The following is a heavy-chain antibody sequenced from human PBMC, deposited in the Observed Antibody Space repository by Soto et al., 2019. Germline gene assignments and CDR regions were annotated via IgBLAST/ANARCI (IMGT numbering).Heavy chain of an antibody. Sequence: QVQLQESGPGLVKPSETLSLTCTVSGGSISSYYWSWIRQPPGKGLEWIGYIYYSGSTNYNPSLKSRVTISVDTSTNPVARKLSPVTAADTAVYSGARGEERVARPSGSWGQGTLVTVSS. CDR3: ARGEERVARPSGS. CDR2: IYYSGST. CDR1: GGSISSYY. J-gene: IGHJ5*02. V-gene: IGHV4-59*01. D-gene: IGHD1-1*01.